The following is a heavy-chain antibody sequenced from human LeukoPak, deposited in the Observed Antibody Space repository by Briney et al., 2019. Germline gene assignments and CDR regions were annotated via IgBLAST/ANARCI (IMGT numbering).Heavy chain of an antibody. CDR2: IYPGESDI. D-gene: IGHD3-10*01. CDR3: ARLGPGYGSVYYFDY. CDR1: GYTFADYW. Sequence: GESLKISCKASGYTFADYWIGWVRQMPGKGLEWMGIIYPGESDIRYNPSFQGQVTISADKSISTAYLQWSSLKASDTAMYYCARLGPGYGSVYYFDYWGQGTLVTVSS. J-gene: IGHJ4*02. V-gene: IGHV5-51*01.